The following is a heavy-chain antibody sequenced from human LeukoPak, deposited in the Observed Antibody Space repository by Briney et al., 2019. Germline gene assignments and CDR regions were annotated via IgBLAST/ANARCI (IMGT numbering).Heavy chain of an antibody. CDR3: ARTGGYYDFWSGYSMYYYYYGMDV. CDR1: GGSFSGYY. CDR2: INHSGCT. D-gene: IGHD3-3*01. V-gene: IGHV4-34*01. J-gene: IGHJ6*02. Sequence: PSETLSLTCAVYGGSFSGYYWSWIRQPPGKGLEWIGEINHSGCTNYNPSLKSRVTISVDTSKNQFSLKLSSVTAADTAVYYCARTGGYYDFWSGYSMYYYYYGMDVWGQGTTVTVSS.